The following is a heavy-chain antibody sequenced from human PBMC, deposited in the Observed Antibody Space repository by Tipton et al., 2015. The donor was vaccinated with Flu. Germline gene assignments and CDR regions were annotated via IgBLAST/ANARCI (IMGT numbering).Heavy chain of an antibody. CDR1: GGSISSSRYY. J-gene: IGHJ5*02. V-gene: IGHV4-39*07. CDR3: ARYPESNYHWFGP. CDR2: IYHSGTA. Sequence: TLSLTCTVSGGSISSSRYYWGWIRQPPGKGLEWIGSIYHSGTAYYNPSLKSRVTISVDTSKNQISLKRSSVTAADTAVYYCARYPESNYHWFGPWGQGALVTVSS. D-gene: IGHD4-11*01.